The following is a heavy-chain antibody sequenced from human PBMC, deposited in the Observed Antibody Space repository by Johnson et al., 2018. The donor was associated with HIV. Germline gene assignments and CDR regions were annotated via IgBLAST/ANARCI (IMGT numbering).Heavy chain of an antibody. D-gene: IGHD6-19*01. J-gene: IGHJ3*02. Sequence: QLVESGGGLVQPGGSLRLSCAVSGFTFDNFWMAWVRQAPGKGLEWVANINQDGSETYYVGSVKGRFTISRDNAKNSLFLQMDSLRAEDTAVYFCARGRDSSGWYRNVFDIWGQGTMVTVSS. V-gene: IGHV3-7*05. CDR2: INQDGSET. CDR1: GFTFDNFW. CDR3: ARGRDSSGWYRNVFDI.